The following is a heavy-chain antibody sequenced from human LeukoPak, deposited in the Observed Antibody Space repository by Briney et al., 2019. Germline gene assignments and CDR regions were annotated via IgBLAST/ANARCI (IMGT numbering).Heavy chain of an antibody. D-gene: IGHD3-10*01. CDR3: TTVTMVRDYDY. J-gene: IGHJ4*02. CDR1: GFTFSSYV. CDR2: ISGRGGST. V-gene: IGHV3-23*01. Sequence: GGTLSLSCAASGFTFSSYVMSWVRQAPGKGLEWVSAISGRGGSTYYAAPVKGRFTISRDDSKNMLYLEMSNLKIEDTAVYYCTTVTMVRDYDYWGQGTLVTVSS.